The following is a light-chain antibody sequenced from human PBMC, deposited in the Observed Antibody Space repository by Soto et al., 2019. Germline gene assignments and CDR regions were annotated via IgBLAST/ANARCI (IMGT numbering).Light chain of an antibody. CDR2: GAS. V-gene: IGKV1-6*01. CDR3: LQDYFHTYT. J-gene: IGKJ2*01. Sequence: AIQMTQSPSSLSAFVGDRVIISCRASQAIAKDLAWYQQKPGKAPKLLINGASSLQSGVPSRFSGSGSGTDFTLTISSLQSDDFATYSCLQDYFHTYTFGQGTKLEIK. CDR1: QAIAKD.